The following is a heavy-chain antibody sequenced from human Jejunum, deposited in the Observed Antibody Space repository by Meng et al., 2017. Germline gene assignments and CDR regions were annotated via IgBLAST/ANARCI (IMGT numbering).Heavy chain of an antibody. D-gene: IGHD3-10*01. V-gene: IGHV1-46*01. CDR3: ARARVRGITGFHYYYYYDLDV. CDR1: GDTFTNYY. Sequence: ASVMVSCKASGDTFTNYYMHWVRQAPGQGLEWMGIINPSGGSTNYAQKFQGRVTMTRDKSTSTVYMELSSLRAEDTAVYYCARARVRGITGFHYYYYYDLDVWGQGTTVTVSS. CDR2: INPSGGST. J-gene: IGHJ6*02.